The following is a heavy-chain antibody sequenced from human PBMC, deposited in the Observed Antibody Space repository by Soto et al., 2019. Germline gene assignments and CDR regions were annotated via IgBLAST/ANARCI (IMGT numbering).Heavy chain of an antibody. CDR2: INHSGST. CDR3: ARGVHYLWFGELSYYYYMDV. J-gene: IGHJ6*03. CDR1: GGSFSGYY. V-gene: IGHV4-34*01. D-gene: IGHD3-10*01. Sequence: QVQLQQWGAGLLKPSETLSLTCAVYGGSFSGYYWSWIRQPPGKGLEWIGEINHSGSTNYNPSLKSRGTISVDTSKNQFSLKLSSVTAADTAVYYCARGVHYLWFGELSYYYYMDVWGKGTTVTVSS.